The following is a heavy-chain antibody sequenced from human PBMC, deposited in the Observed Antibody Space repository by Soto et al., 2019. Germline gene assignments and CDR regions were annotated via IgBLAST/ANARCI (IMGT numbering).Heavy chain of an antibody. CDR2: ISAHNGNT. Sequence: QVHLVQSGAEVKKPGASVKVSCKGSGYTFTSYGITWVRQAPGQGLEWMGWISAHNGNTDYAQKLQGRVTVTRDTPTSTAYMEFMSPRSDDTAVYYCARGRYGDYWGQGALVTVSS. J-gene: IGHJ4*02. D-gene: IGHD1-1*01. CDR1: GYTFTSYG. V-gene: IGHV1-18*01. CDR3: ARGRYGDY.